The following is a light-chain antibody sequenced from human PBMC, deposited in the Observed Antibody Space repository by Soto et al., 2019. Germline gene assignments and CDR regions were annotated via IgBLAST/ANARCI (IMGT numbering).Light chain of an antibody. J-gene: IGKJ1*01. CDR1: QSISSW. Sequence: DIQMTQSPSTLSASVGDRVTITCRASQSISSWLAWYQQKPGKAPKLLIYDASSLESGVPSRFNGSGSGTEFTLTISSLQPDDFATYYCQQYNSYWWTFGQGTKVEIK. CDR2: DAS. V-gene: IGKV1-5*01. CDR3: QQYNSYWWT.